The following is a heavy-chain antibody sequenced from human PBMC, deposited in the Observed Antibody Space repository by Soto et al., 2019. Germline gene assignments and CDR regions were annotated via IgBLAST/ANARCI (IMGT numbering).Heavy chain of an antibody. CDR1: GGSISSGDYY. J-gene: IGHJ5*02. D-gene: IGHD6-6*01. CDR3: ARERPDGARLDP. CDR2: IYHSGST. Sequence: QVQLQESGPGLVKPSQTLSLTCTVSGGSISSGDYYWSWIRQPPGKGLEWIGYIYHSGSTYYNPSLKSGVTTSVDTSTNQFSLKLSSVTAADTAVYYCARERPDGARLDPWGQGTLVTVSS. V-gene: IGHV4-30-4*01.